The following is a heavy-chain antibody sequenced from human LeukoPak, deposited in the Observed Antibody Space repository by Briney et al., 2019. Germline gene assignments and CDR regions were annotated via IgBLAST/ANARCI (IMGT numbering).Heavy chain of an antibody. V-gene: IGHV1-46*01. CDR3: ARRDGYSRMGVDY. J-gene: IGHJ4*02. Sequence: ASVKVSCTASGYTFTSYYMHWVRQAPGQGLEWMGIINPSGGSTSYAQKFQGRVTMTRNTSISTAYMELSSLRSEDTAVYYCARRDGYSRMGVDYWGQGTLVTVSS. D-gene: IGHD5-24*01. CDR1: GYTFTSYY. CDR2: INPSGGST.